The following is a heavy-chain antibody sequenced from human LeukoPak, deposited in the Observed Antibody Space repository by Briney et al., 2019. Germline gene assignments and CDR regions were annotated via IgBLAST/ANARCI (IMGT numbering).Heavy chain of an antibody. D-gene: IGHD2-15*01. CDR1: GYTFTGYY. J-gene: IGHJ5*02. CDR2: INPNSGGT. Sequence: ASVKVSCKASGYTFTGYYMHWVRQAPGQGLEWMGWINPNSGGTNYAQKFQGRVTMTRDTSISTAYMELSRLRSDDTAVYYCARVRAYCSGGSCYSNWFDPWGQGTLVTVSS. V-gene: IGHV1-2*02. CDR3: ARVRAYCSGGSCYSNWFDP.